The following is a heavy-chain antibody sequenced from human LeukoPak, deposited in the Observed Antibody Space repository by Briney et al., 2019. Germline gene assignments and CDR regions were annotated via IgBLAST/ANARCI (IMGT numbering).Heavy chain of an antibody. Sequence: ASVTVSCKASGYTFTGYYMHWVRQAPGQGLEWMGWINPNSGGTNYAQKFQGRVTMTRDTSISTAYMELSRLRSDDTAVYYCARDLDYGDLGGWFDPWGQGTLVTVSS. CDR1: GYTFTGYY. CDR3: ARDLDYGDLGGWFDP. CDR2: INPNSGGT. V-gene: IGHV1-2*02. J-gene: IGHJ5*02. D-gene: IGHD4-17*01.